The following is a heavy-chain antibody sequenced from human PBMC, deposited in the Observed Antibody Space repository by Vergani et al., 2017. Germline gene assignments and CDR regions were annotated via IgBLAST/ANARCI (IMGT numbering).Heavy chain of an antibody. Sequence: EVQLVQSGAEVKKPGESLKISCKGSGYSFTSYWIGWVRQMPGKGLEWMGIIYPGDSDTRYSPSFQGQVTISADKSISTAYLQWSSLKASDTAVYYCARQYYDFWSGYYTNEGWGNWFDPWGQGTLVTVSS. D-gene: IGHD3-3*01. CDR1: GYSFTSYW. J-gene: IGHJ5*02. V-gene: IGHV5-51*01. CDR3: ARQYYDFWSGYYTNEGWGNWFDP. CDR2: IYPGDSDT.